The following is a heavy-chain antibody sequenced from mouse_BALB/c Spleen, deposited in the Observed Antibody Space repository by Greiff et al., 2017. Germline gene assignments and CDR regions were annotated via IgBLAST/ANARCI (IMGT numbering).Heavy chain of an antibody. CDR2: ISYSGST. D-gene: IGHD2-3*01. CDR3: ARGIYDGYYLYAMDY. V-gene: IGHV3-8*02. Sequence: VHVKQSGPSLVKPSQTLSLTCSVTGDSITSGYWNWIRKFPGNKLEYMGYISYSGSTYYNPSLKSRISITRDTSKNQYYLQLNSVTTEDTATYYCARGIYDGYYLYAMDYWGQGTSVTVSS. J-gene: IGHJ4*01. CDR1: GDSITSGY.